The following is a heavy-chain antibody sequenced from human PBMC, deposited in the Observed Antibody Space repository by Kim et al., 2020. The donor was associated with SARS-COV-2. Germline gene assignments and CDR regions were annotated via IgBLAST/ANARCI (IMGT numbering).Heavy chain of an antibody. V-gene: IGHV4-39*01. CDR2: ILYSGST. Sequence: SETLSLTCTVSGGSITSSSFYWGWIRQPPGKGLEWIGNILYSGSTYYNPSLKSRVTISVDTSKNQFSLKVNSVTAGDTAVYYCARRVDTGLGAAMDVWGQGTTVTVSS. D-gene: IGHD5-18*01. CDR3: ARRVDTGLGAAMDV. CDR1: GGSITSSSFY. J-gene: IGHJ6*02.